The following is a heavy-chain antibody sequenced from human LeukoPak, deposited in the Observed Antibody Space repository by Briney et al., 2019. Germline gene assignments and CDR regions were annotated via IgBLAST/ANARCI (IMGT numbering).Heavy chain of an antibody. CDR1: GYTFTGYY. V-gene: IGHV1-2*04. J-gene: IGHJ4*02. D-gene: IGHD2-2*01. Sequence: ASVKVSCKASGYTFTGYYMHWVRQAPGQGLEWMGWINPNSGGTNYAQKFQGWVTMTRDTSISTAYMELSRLRSDDTAVYYCAREYCSSTSCFDYFDYWGRGTLSPSPQ. CDR2: INPNSGGT. CDR3: AREYCSSTSCFDYFDY.